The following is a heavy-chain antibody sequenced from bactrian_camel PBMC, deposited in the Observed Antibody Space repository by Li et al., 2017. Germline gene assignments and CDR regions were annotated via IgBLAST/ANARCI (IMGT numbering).Heavy chain of an antibody. Sequence: HVQLVESGGGSVQTGGSLTLSCALSGYTSKTYCMGWFRQAPGKEREGVARIHTRLGNTYYADSVKGRFTISQDNAKKALYLQMNGLTFEDTALYYCATKTFEYWGQGTQVTVS. CDR2: IHTRLGNT. CDR1: GYTSKTYC. J-gene: IGHJ4*01. CDR3: ATKTFEY. V-gene: IGHV3S1*01.